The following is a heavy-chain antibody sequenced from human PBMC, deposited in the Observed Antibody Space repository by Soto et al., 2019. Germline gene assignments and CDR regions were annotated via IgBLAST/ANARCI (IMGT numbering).Heavy chain of an antibody. J-gene: IGHJ6*03. CDR3: ARGTDYGDYLRRAGPMEV. D-gene: IGHD4-17*01. CDR1: GGSFSGYY. Sequence: PSETLSLTCAVYGGSFSGYYWSWIRQPPGKGLEWIGEINHSGSTNYNPSLKSRVTISVDTSKNQFSLKLSSVTAADTAVYYCARGTDYGDYLRRAGPMEVWGKGTTVTVSS. CDR2: INHSGST. V-gene: IGHV4-34*01.